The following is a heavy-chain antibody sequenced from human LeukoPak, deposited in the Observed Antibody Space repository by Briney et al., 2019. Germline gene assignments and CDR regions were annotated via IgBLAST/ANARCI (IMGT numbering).Heavy chain of an antibody. V-gene: IGHV3-23*01. CDR3: AKDPNGDYVGAFDT. CDR1: GFTFSAYG. D-gene: IGHD4-17*01. Sequence: PGGSLRLSCAASGFTFSAYGVTWVRHAPGKRLEWVSSMGVSGDNVHYADSVKGRFAISRDNSKNTLYLQMNSLRAEGAAVYYCAKDPNGDYVGAFDTWGQGTMVIVSS. CDR2: MGVSGDNV. J-gene: IGHJ3*02.